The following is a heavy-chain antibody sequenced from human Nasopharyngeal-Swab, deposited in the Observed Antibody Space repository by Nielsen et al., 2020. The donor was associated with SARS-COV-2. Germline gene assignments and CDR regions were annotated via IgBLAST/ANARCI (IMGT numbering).Heavy chain of an antibody. D-gene: IGHD6-13*01. Sequence: WIRQPPGKGLEWVAVISYDGSNKYYADSVKGRFTISRDNSKNTLYLQMNSLRAEDTAVYYCAKDRGSSGYYYGMDVWGQGTKATVSS. CDR3: AKDRGSSGYYYGMDV. J-gene: IGHJ6*02. V-gene: IGHV3-30*18. CDR2: ISYDGSNK.